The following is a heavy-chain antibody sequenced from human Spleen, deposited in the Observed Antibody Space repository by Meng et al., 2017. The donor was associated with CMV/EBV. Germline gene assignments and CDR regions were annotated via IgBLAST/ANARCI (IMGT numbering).Heavy chain of an antibody. CDR2: MNPNSGNT. D-gene: IGHD3-3*01. CDR3: ARVGSHYDFWSGYYPYYYYGMDV. CDR1: GYTFTNYD. V-gene: IGHV1-8*01. J-gene: IGHJ6*02. Sequence: ASVKVSCKAFGYTFTNYDINWVRQAAGQGLEWMGWMNPNSGNTGYAQKFQGRVTITRNTSISTAYMELSSLRSEDTAVYYCARVGSHYDFWSGYYPYYYYGMDVWGQGTTVTVSS.